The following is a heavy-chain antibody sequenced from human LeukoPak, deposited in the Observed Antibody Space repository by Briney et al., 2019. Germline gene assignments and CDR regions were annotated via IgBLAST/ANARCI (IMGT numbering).Heavy chain of an antibody. CDR3: AREGLLWFGELSRWFDP. V-gene: IGHV4-4*02. D-gene: IGHD3-10*01. J-gene: IGHJ5*02. CDR2: IYHSGST. Sequence: SWIRQSPGKGLEWIGEIYHSGSTNYNPSLKSRVTISVDKTKNQFSLKLSSVTAADTAVYYCAREGLLWFGELSRWFDPWGQGTLVTVSS.